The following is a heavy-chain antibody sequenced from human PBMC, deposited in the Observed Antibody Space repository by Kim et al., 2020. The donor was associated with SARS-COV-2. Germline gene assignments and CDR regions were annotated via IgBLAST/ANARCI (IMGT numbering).Heavy chain of an antibody. J-gene: IGHJ6*02. D-gene: IGHD3-10*01. Sequence: GESLKISCKGSGYSFTSYWIGWVRQMPGKGLEWMGIIYPGDSDIRYSPSFQGQVTISADKSISTAYLQWSSLNASDTAMYYCARAFDGSGSYLADYYYYYGMDVWGQGTTVPVSS. CDR2: IYPGDSDI. CDR1: GYSFTSYW. CDR3: ARAFDGSGSYLADYYYYYGMDV. V-gene: IGHV5-51*01.